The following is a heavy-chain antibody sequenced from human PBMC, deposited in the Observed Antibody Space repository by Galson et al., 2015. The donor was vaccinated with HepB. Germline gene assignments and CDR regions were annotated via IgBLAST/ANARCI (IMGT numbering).Heavy chain of an antibody. CDR1: GFTFSSYG. Sequence: SLRLSCAASGFTFSSYGMHWVRQAPGKGLEWVAVISYDGSNKYYADSVKGRFTISRDNSKNTLYLQMNSLRAEDTAVYYCTTAVDTAMDSFDYWGQGTLVTVSS. CDR3: TTAVDTAMDSFDY. V-gene: IGHV3-30*03. D-gene: IGHD5-18*01. CDR2: ISYDGSNK. J-gene: IGHJ4*02.